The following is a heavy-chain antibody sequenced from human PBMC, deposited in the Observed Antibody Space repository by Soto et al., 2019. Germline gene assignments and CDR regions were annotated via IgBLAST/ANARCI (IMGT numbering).Heavy chain of an antibody. D-gene: IGHD3-16*01. CDR2: SRNKANSYTT. J-gene: IGHJ6*01. Sequence: EVQLVESGGGLVQPGGSLRLSCAASGFTLSDHYMDWVRQAPGKGLEWLGRSRNKANSYTTKYAASVEGRFSISRDDSKNSLYLQMNSLKTEDTAVYYCARGAAAHLGESYHYGMDVW. CDR1: GFTLSDHY. V-gene: IGHV3-72*01. CDR3: ARGAAAHLGESYHYGMDV.